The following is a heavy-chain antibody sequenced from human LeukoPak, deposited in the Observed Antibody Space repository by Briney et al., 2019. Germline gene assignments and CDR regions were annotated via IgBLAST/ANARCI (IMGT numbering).Heavy chain of an antibody. D-gene: IGHD5-18*01. CDR3: ARGQIGYSFDY. V-gene: IGHV4-38-2*02. CDR1: GYSISSGYY. J-gene: IGHJ4*02. Sequence: SETLSLTCTVSGYSISSGYYWGWIRQPPGKGLEWIGSIYHSGSTYYNPSLKSRVTISVDTSKNQFSLKLSSVTAADAAVYYCARGQIGYSFDYWGQGTLVTVSS. CDR2: IYHSGST.